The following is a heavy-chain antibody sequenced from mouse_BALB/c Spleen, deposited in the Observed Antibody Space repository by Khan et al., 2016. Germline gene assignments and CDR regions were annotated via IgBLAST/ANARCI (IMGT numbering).Heavy chain of an antibody. Sequence: VQLKESGADLVKPGASVKLSCTASGFNIKDTYIHWVKQRPEQALEWIGRIDPANGNTEYDPKFQGTDTITADISSNTAYLQLSRLTSEDTAVXYCARIVYGGAYWGQGTLVTVSA. CDR1: GFNIKDTY. D-gene: IGHD1-1*02. CDR3: ARIVYGGAY. CDR2: IDPANGNT. J-gene: IGHJ3*01. V-gene: IGHV14-3*02.